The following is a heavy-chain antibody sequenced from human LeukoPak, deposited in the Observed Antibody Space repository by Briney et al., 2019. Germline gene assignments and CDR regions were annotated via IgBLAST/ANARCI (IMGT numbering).Heavy chain of an antibody. CDR2: IYYSGST. Sequence: SETLSLTCTVSGGSISSYYWSWIRQPPGKGLEWIGYIYYSGSTNYNPSLKSRVTISVDTSKNQFSLKLSSVTAADTAVYYCARICSSTSCYVDVWGKGTTVTVSS. CDR3: ARICSSTSCYVDV. J-gene: IGHJ6*03. V-gene: IGHV4-59*01. CDR1: GGSISSYY. D-gene: IGHD2-2*01.